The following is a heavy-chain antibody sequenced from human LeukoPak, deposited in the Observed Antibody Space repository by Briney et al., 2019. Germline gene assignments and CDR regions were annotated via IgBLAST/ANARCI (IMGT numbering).Heavy chain of an antibody. D-gene: IGHD6-19*01. Sequence: SETLSLTCSVSGGSISSGPYFWSWIRQSPGQGLEWIGYIWPSGSTYYNPSLKSRVTISVDRSKNQFSLKLSSVTAADTAVYYCARARFRGEQWLYSPHFDYWGQGTLVTVSS. CDR2: IWPSGST. CDR1: GGSISSGPYF. CDR3: ARARFRGEQWLYSPHFDY. J-gene: IGHJ4*02. V-gene: IGHV4-30-2*06.